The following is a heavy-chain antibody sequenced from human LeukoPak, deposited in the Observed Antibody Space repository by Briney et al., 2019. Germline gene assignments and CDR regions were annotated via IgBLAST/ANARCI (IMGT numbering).Heavy chain of an antibody. CDR3: AREPVQWSGDLHYYYYGMDV. J-gene: IGHJ6*02. CDR1: GGTFSSYA. V-gene: IGHV1-69*01. D-gene: IGHD3-10*01. Sequence: SVKVSCKASGGTFSSYAISWVRQAPGQGLEWMGGIIPIFGTANYAQKFQGRVTITADESTSTAYMELSSLRSEDTAVYYCAREPVQWSGDLHYYYYGMDVWGQGTTVTVSS. CDR2: IIPIFGTA.